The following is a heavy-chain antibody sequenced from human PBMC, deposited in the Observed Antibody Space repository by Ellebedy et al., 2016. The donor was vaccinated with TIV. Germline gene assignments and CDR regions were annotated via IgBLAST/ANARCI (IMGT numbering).Heavy chain of an antibody. CDR2: IYSGGST. J-gene: IGHJ4*02. D-gene: IGHD3-10*01. CDR3: ARGRHSFYTDY. Sequence: GGSLRLXXAASGLTVSSNHMNWVRQAPGKGLEWLSVIYSGGSTYYADSVKGRFTISRDNSKNTLYLQMNSLGAEDTAVYYCARGRHSFYTDYWGQGTLVSVSS. CDR1: GLTVSSNH. V-gene: IGHV3-53*01.